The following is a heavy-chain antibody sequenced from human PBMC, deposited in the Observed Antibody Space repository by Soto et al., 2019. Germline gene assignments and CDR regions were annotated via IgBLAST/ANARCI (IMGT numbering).Heavy chain of an antibody. D-gene: IGHD3-16*01. Sequence: ASVKIPCKMSGHTVTVLSIHWVRQSPGKGLEWMGGFDPEDGETIYAQKFQGRVTMTEDTSTDTAYMELSSLRSEDTAVYYCATDSQIMITFGGVPPRAVDICGQGKMLTVS. V-gene: IGHV1-24*01. J-gene: IGHJ3*02. CDR3: ATDSQIMITFGGVPPRAVDI. CDR2: FDPEDGET. CDR1: GHTVTVLS.